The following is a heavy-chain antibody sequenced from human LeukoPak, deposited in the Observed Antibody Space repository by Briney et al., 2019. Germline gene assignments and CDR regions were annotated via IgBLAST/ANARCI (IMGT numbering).Heavy chain of an antibody. CDR3: ASDSGSYLINYYFDY. Sequence: AGGSLRLSCTASGFTFSTSSMNWVRQAPGKGLEWLSFISRSSRTIYYADSVKGRFTISRDNAKNSLYLQMNSLRAEDTAVYYCASDSGSYLINYYFDYWGQGTLVTVSS. CDR2: ISRSSRTI. J-gene: IGHJ4*02. D-gene: IGHD1-26*01. CDR1: GFTFSTSS. V-gene: IGHV3-48*04.